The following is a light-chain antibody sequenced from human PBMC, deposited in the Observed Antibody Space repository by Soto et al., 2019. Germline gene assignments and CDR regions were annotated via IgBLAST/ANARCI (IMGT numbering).Light chain of an antibody. CDR1: QTISSW. CDR2: RAS. Sequence: DIQMTQSPSTLSASVGDRVTITCRASQTISSWLAWYQQKPGKAPKLLIYRASSLESGVPSRFSGSGSGAEFTLTISSLQPDDFATYYCQQYDSNSGTFGPGTEVDIK. J-gene: IGKJ3*01. CDR3: QQYDSNSGT. V-gene: IGKV1-5*03.